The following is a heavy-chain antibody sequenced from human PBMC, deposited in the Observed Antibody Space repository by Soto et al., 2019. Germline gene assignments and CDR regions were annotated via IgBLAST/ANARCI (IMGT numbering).Heavy chain of an antibody. CDR1: GVTFSSYT. CDR3: RWLSNGESDVSDF. D-gene: IGHD2-2*01. Sequence: QVQLVQSGAEVRKPGSSVKVSCKASGVTFSSYTISWVRQAPGQGLEWMGRIIPVLGVANYAPKFQGRLTIIADEPTSTVYMDLSSLRSEDTAMSYARWLSNGESDVSDFWGQGTFITVSS. J-gene: IGHJ3*01. V-gene: IGHV1-69*02. CDR2: IIPVLGVA.